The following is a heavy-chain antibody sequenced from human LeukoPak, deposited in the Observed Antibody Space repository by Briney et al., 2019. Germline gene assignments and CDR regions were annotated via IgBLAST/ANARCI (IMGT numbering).Heavy chain of an antibody. CDR1: GYTFTSYG. D-gene: IGHD3-22*01. CDR2: ISAYNGNT. V-gene: IGHV1-18*01. Sequence: ASVKVSCKASGYTFTSYGISWVRQAPGQGLEWRGWISAYNGNTNYAQKLQGRVSMTTDTSTSPAYMELRSLGSDDTAVYYCARSARHYYDSTGYSGPWGQGTLVTVSS. CDR3: ARSARHYYDSTGYSGP. J-gene: IGHJ5*02.